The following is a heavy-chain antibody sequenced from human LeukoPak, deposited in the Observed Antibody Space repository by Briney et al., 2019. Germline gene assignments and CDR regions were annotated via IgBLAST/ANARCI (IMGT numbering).Heavy chain of an antibody. Sequence: GGSLRLSCAASGFTFSNYWMHCVRQAPGKGLVWVSLINSDGSSTIYADSVKGRFTISRDNAKNTLYLQMNSLRAEDTAVYYCARGLTIFGVVNDAFDFWGQGTMVTVSS. CDR2: INSDGSST. D-gene: IGHD3-3*01. CDR1: GFTFSNYW. V-gene: IGHV3-74*01. J-gene: IGHJ3*01. CDR3: ARGLTIFGVVNDAFDF.